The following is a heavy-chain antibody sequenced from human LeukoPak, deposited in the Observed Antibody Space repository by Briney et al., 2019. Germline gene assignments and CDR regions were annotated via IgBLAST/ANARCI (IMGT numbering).Heavy chain of an antibody. CDR1: GFTFSSYS. J-gene: IGHJ4*02. Sequence: GGSLRLSCAASGFTFSSYSVNWVRQAPGKGLEWVSSISSSSSYIYYADSVKGRFTISRDNAKNSLYLQMNSLRAEDTAVYYCARDLRYYDILTGSGCYFDYWGQGTLVTVSS. CDR2: ISSSSSYI. V-gene: IGHV3-21*01. D-gene: IGHD3-9*01. CDR3: ARDLRYYDILTGSGCYFDY.